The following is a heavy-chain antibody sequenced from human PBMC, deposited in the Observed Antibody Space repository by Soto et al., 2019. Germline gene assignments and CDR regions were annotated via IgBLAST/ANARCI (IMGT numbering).Heavy chain of an antibody. Sequence: GGSLRLSCAASGCMFSSYAMSWVRQAPGKGLEWVSTISGSGGSTYYTDSVKGRFTISRDNSKNTLYLQMNSLRAEDTAVYYCARTTDYYYYYMDVWGKGTTVTVSS. CDR3: ARTTDYYYYYMDV. CDR2: ISGSGGST. CDR1: GCMFSSYA. J-gene: IGHJ6*03. D-gene: IGHD4-17*01. V-gene: IGHV3-23*01.